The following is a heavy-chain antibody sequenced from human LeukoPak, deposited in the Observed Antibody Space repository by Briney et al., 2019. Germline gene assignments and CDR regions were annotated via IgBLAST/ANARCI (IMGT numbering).Heavy chain of an antibody. D-gene: IGHD2-2*01. CDR3: ARGCRVVPGVHNVGRTQYYNGMDV. CDR1: GYTFTTCF. Sequence: GASVKVSCTASGYTFTTCFVHWVRQAPGQGLEWMGIIDPSDGSTSHAQKFQGRVTMTRDTSTSTVYMELSSLRSEDTAVYFCARGCRVVPGVHNVGRTQYYNGMDVWGQGTTVTVSS. J-gene: IGHJ6*02. CDR2: IDPSDGST. V-gene: IGHV1-46*01.